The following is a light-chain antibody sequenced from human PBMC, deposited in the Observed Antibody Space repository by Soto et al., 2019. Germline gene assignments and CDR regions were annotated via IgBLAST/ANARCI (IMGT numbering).Light chain of an antibody. CDR1: SSNIGAGYD. CDR3: QSYDRSLSGYV. J-gene: IGLJ1*01. CDR2: ANG. Sequence: QSVLTQPPSVSGAPGQRVTISCTGSSSNIGAGYDVHWYQQLPGTAPKLLIYANGNRPSGVPDRFSGSKSGTSASLAITGLLAEDEADYYCQSYDRSLSGYVLGTGTKVTVL. V-gene: IGLV1-40*01.